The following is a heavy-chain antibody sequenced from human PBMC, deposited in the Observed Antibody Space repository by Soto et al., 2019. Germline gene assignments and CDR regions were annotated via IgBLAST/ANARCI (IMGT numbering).Heavy chain of an antibody. CDR3: ARVDSSSTAATGFGY. D-gene: IGHD6-25*01. J-gene: IGHJ4*02. Sequence: GGSLRLSCAASGFTFSNFGMHWVRQAPGKGLEWVALIWYDGSNKYYADSVKGRFTISRDNSKNTLYLQMDGLRAEDAAMYYCARVDSSSTAATGFGYRGQGALVTVSS. CDR1: GFTFSNFG. V-gene: IGHV3-33*01. CDR2: IWYDGSNK.